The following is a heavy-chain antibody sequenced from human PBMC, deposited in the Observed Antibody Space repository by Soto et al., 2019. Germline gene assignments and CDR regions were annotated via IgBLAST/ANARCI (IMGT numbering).Heavy chain of an antibody. Sequence: ETLSLTCTVSGGSISSYYWSWIRQPPGKGLEWIGYIYYSGSTNYNPSLKSRVTISVDTSKNQFSLKLSSVTAADTAVYYCARDVTSYGANWFDPWGQGTLVTVSS. CDR2: IYYSGST. J-gene: IGHJ5*02. CDR1: GGSISSYY. CDR3: ARDVTSYGANWFDP. V-gene: IGHV4-59*01. D-gene: IGHD5-18*01.